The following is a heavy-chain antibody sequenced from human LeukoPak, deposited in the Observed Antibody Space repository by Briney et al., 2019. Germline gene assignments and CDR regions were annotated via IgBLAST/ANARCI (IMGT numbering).Heavy chain of an antibody. D-gene: IGHD5-18*01. J-gene: IGHJ4*02. CDR1: GFTFSSYE. CDR3: ARDLGYSYGYRTGGDY. Sequence: GGSLRLPCAASGFTFSSYEMNWVRQAPGKGLEWVSYISSSGSTIYYADSVKGRFTISRDNAKNSLYLQMNSLRAEDTAVYYCARDLGYSYGYRTGGDYWGQGTLVTVSS. CDR2: ISSSGSTI. V-gene: IGHV3-48*03.